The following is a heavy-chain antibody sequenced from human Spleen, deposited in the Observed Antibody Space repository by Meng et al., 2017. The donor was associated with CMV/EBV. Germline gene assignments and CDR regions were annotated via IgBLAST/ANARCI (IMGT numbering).Heavy chain of an antibody. V-gene: IGHV4-39*07. Sequence: SETLSLTCTVSGGSISSSSYYWGWIRQPPGKGLEWIGSIYYSGSTNYNPSLKSRVTISVDTSKNQFSLKLSSVTAADTAVYYCARSESDEWELKYYFDYWGQGTLVTVSS. D-gene: IGHD1-26*01. CDR2: IYYSGST. CDR1: GGSISSSSYY. J-gene: IGHJ4*02. CDR3: ARSESDEWELKYYFDY.